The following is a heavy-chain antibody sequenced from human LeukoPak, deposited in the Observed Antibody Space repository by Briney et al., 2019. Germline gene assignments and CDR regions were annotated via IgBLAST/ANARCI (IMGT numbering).Heavy chain of an antibody. CDR1: GFTFSSFA. V-gene: IGHV3-23*01. D-gene: IGHD3-10*01. CDR2: VSTSGVGT. CDR3: AKDGIHYYGSGSYFDY. J-gene: IGHJ4*02. Sequence: GGSLRLSCAASGFTFSSFAMSWIRQAPGKGLEWVSSVSTSGVGTYYADSVRGRFTISRDNSKNSLYLQMNSLRTEDTALYYCAKDGIHYYGSGSYFDYWGQGTLVTVSS.